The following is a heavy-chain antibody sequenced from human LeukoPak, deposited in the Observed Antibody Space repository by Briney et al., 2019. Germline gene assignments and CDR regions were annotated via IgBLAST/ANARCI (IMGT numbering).Heavy chain of an antibody. J-gene: IGHJ4*02. Sequence: GGSLRLSCAASGFTFSSYWMSWVRQAPGKGLEWVANIKQDGSEKYYVDSVKGRFTISRDNAKNSLYLQMNSLRAEDTAVYYCARDARAEYFDHEFLFDYWGQGTLVTVSS. CDR3: ARDARAEYFDHEFLFDY. D-gene: IGHD3-9*01. CDR1: GFTFSSYW. CDR2: IKQDGSEK. V-gene: IGHV3-7*01.